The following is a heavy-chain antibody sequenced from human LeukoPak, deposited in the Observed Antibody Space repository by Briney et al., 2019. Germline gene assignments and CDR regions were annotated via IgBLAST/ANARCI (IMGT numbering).Heavy chain of an antibody. Sequence: GGSLRLSCAASGFTFSSYAMSWVRQAPGKGLEWVSAISGSGGSTYYADSVKGRFTISRDNSKNTLYLQMNSLRAEDTAVYYCATALDYYDSSGYYPDYWGQGTLVTVSS. V-gene: IGHV3-23*01. J-gene: IGHJ4*02. CDR2: ISGSGGST. D-gene: IGHD3-22*01. CDR3: ATALDYYDSSGYYPDY. CDR1: GFTFSSYA.